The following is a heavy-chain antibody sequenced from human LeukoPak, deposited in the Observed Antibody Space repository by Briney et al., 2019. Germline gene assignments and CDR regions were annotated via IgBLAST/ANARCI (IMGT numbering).Heavy chain of an antibody. CDR1: GFTFSSYA. J-gene: IGHJ4*02. CDR3: ARRPDSGSYYVDY. Sequence: GGSLRLSCAASGFTFSSYAMHWVRQAPGKGLEYVSAISGNGVSTDYANSVKGRFTISRDNSKNTLYLQMGSLRAEDMAVYYCARRPDSGSYYVDYWGQGTGITVSS. V-gene: IGHV3-64*01. D-gene: IGHD1-26*01. CDR2: ISGNGVST.